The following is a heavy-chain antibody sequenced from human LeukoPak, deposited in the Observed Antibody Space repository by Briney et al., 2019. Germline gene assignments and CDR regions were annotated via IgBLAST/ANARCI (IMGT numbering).Heavy chain of an antibody. CDR1: GYTFTSYG. CDR2: ISGYNGNT. D-gene: IGHD6-13*01. V-gene: IGHV1-18*01. J-gene: IGHJ4*02. CDR3: ARDGPGIAATAEHSFDY. Sequence: GASVKVSCKASGYTFTSYGVTWVRQAPGQGLEWMGWISGYNGNTKYAQKLQGRVTMTTDTSTSTAYMDLRCLRSDDTAMYYCARDGPGIAATAEHSFDYWGQGTLVTVSS.